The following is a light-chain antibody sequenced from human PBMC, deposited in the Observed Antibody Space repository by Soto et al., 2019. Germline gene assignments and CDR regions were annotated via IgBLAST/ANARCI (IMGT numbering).Light chain of an antibody. V-gene: IGKV1-6*01. CDR3: LQDNNYPWT. Sequence: AIPMTQSPSSLSASVGDRVTISCRASQAIRNDLGWYQQKPGKAPNLLIYGASSLESGVPSRFSGSGSGTDFTPTISSLQPEDFATYYCLQDNNYPWTFGQGTKVEI. CDR2: GAS. CDR1: QAIRND. J-gene: IGKJ1*01.